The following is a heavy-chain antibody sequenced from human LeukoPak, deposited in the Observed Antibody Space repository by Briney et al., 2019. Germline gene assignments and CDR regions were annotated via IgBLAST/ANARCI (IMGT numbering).Heavy chain of an antibody. CDR2: ISEDGRNK. V-gene: IGHV3-30*18. J-gene: IGHJ4*02. CDR3: AKDRETTASGTFDY. D-gene: IGHD6-13*01. CDR1: GFTFSNYG. Sequence: PGGSLRLSCAASGFTFSNYGMHYVRQAPGKGLEWIAVISEDGRNKNFADSVKGRFTISRDNSHNTLSLQMNSLEPEDTGVYYCAKDRETTASGTFDYWGQGTLVTASS.